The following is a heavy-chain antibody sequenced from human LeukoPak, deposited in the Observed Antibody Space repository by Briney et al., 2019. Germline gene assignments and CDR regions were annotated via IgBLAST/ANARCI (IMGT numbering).Heavy chain of an antibody. CDR3: AKDGTWIQLWFDY. D-gene: IGHD5-18*01. CDR1: GXTFSSYA. J-gene: IGHJ5*01. Sequence: GGSLRLSCAASGXTFSSYAMSWVRQAPGKGLEWVSAISASGGSTYYADSVKGRFTISRDNSENTMYLQISSLRAEDTAVYYCAKDGTWIQLWFDYWGQGTLVTVSS. CDR2: ISASGGST. V-gene: IGHV3-23*01.